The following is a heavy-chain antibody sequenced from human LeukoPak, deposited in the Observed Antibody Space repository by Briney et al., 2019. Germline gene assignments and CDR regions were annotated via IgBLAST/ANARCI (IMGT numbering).Heavy chain of an antibody. J-gene: IGHJ4*02. Sequence: HPAGSLRLSCAASGFTFSSYWMSWVRQAPGKGLEWVANIKQDGSEKHYVDSVKGRFTISRDNAKNSLYLQLSGLRAEDTAVYYCARGSSSSGLDYWGQGTLVTVSS. D-gene: IGHD6-6*01. CDR2: IKQDGSEK. CDR3: ARGSSSSGLDY. V-gene: IGHV3-7*01. CDR1: GFTFSSYW.